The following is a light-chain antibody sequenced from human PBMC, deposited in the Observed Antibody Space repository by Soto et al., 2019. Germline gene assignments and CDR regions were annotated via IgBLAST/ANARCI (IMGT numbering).Light chain of an antibody. CDR2: GAS. Sequence: ESVLTQSPGTLSLSPGERATLSCSASQSVSSSYLAWYQQKPGQARRLLIYGASSRATGIPDRFSGSGSGTDFTLTISRLEPEDFAVYYWQQYGSSPPVTFGGGTKVEIK. CDR1: QSVSSSY. J-gene: IGKJ4*01. V-gene: IGKV3-20*01. CDR3: QQYGSSPPVT.